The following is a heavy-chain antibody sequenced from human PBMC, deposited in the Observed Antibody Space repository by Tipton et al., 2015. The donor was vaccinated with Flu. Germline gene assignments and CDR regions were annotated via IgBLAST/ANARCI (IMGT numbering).Heavy chain of an antibody. Sequence: TLSLTCTVSVGSFSNYYWNWIQQPPGKGLEWIGYTTYSGTTSYNPSLQSRVSISIDTSKNQFSLKLSSVTAADTAVYYCARHSGSRSYPLDYWGQGTLVTVSS. CDR1: VGSFSNYY. CDR3: ARHSGSRSYPLDY. V-gene: IGHV4-59*08. CDR2: TTYSGTT. J-gene: IGHJ4*02. D-gene: IGHD3-10*01.